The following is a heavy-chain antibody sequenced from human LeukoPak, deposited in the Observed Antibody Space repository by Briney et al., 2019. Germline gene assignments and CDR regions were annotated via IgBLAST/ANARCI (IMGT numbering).Heavy chain of an antibody. CDR1: GGSFSGYY. Sequence: PSETLSLTCAVYGGSFSGYYWSWIRQPPGRGLEWIGEINHSGSTNYNPSLKSRVTISVDTSKNQFSLKLSSVTAADTAVYYCARGYYYDSSGYNLAWGQGTMVTVSS. CDR2: INHSGST. J-gene: IGHJ3*01. CDR3: ARGYYYDSSGYNLA. D-gene: IGHD3-22*01. V-gene: IGHV4-34*01.